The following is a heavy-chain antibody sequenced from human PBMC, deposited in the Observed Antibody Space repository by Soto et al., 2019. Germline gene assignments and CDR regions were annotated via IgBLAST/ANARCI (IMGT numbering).Heavy chain of an antibody. CDR3: ARGELNTIFGVVIIVDNWFDP. CDR1: GGSFSGYY. J-gene: IGHJ5*02. D-gene: IGHD3-3*01. Sequence: ETLSLTCAVYGGSFSGYYWSWIRQPPGKGLEWIGEINHSGSTNYNPSLKSRVTISVDTSKNQFSLKLSSVTAADTAVYYCARGELNTIFGVVIIVDNWFDPWGKGTLVTVSS. V-gene: IGHV4-34*01. CDR2: INHSGST.